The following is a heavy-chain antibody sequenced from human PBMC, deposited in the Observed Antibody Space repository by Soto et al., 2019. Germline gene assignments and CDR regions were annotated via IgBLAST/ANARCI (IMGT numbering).Heavy chain of an antibody. J-gene: IGHJ6*02. CDR1: GYTLTSYD. D-gene: IGHD1-1*01. Sequence: GASVKVSCKASGYTLTSYDINWVRQATGQGLEWMGWMNPNSGNTGYAQKFQGRVTMTRNTSISTAYMELSSLRSEDTAVYYCARGQGLVRWGGYYYGMDVWGQGTTVTVYS. V-gene: IGHV1-8*01. CDR3: ARGQGLVRWGGYYYGMDV. CDR2: MNPNSGNT.